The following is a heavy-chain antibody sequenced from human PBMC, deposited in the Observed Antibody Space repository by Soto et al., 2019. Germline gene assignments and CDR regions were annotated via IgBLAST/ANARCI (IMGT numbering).Heavy chain of an antibody. Sequence: SETLSRTCSVSGVSISSYFWSWIRRAPGRGLEWIGYSYHRGSTTYSPSLKSRVAISLDTSENQFSLKVNSVTAADTAVYYCARIGGYHGPLDYWGQGTPVTASS. D-gene: IGHD6-25*01. CDR1: GVSISSYF. CDR3: ARIGGYHGPLDY. V-gene: IGHV4-59*01. J-gene: IGHJ4*02. CDR2: SYHRGST.